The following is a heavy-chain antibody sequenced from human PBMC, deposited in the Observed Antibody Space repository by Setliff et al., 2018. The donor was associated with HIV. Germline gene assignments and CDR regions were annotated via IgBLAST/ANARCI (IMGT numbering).Heavy chain of an antibody. V-gene: IGHV4-38-2*01. Sequence: SETLSLTCAVSGYSIRSGYYWGWIRQSPGKGLEWIGTMFRTGTSYYNPSLTSRVTISQDTSKNQFSLELTSVTAADTAVYYCARAPTGVTNAFDIWGQGTMVTVSS. CDR1: GYSIRSGYY. CDR2: MFRTGTS. CDR3: ARAPTGVTNAFDI. D-gene: IGHD2-8*02. J-gene: IGHJ3*02.